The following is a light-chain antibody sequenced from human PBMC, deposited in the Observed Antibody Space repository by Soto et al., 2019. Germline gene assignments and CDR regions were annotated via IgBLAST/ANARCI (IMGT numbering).Light chain of an antibody. J-gene: IGKJ4*01. CDR3: QQRSNWPLT. V-gene: IGKV3-11*01. CDR1: QSVSSY. Sequence: EIVLTQSPATLSLPPGERATLSCRASQSVSSYLAWYQQKPGQAPRLLIYDAPNRATGIPARFSGSGSGTDFTLTISSLEPEDFAVYYCQQRSNWPLTFGGGTKVDIK. CDR2: DAP.